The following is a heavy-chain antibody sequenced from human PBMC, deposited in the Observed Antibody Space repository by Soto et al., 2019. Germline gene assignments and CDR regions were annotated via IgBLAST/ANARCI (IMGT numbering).Heavy chain of an antibody. V-gene: IGHV1-18*01. D-gene: IGHD6-13*01. CDR3: ARDRSSSWYLVDY. CDR2: ISAYNGNT. J-gene: IGHJ4*02. CDR1: GYTFTSYG. Sequence: QVQLVQSGAEVKKPGASVKVSCKASGYTFTSYGISWVRQAPGQGLEWMGWISAYNGNTNYAQKLQGRVTMTTDTXTSTAYRELRSLRSGDTAVYYCARDRSSSWYLVDYWGQGTLVTVSS.